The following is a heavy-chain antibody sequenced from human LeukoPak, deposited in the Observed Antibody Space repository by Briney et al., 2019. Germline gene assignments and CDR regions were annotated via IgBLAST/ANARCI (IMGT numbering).Heavy chain of an antibody. J-gene: IGHJ4*02. D-gene: IGHD6-6*01. Sequence: PGGSLRLSCAASGFTISTYAMTWVRQAPGKGLEWVSGINSNGDEIYYADSVRGRFTISRDNSNNALYLQMDSLRAEDTAVYYCANWIGSSSRDYWGQGTLVTVSS. CDR3: ANWIGSSSRDY. V-gene: IGHV3-23*01. CDR2: INSNGDEI. CDR1: GFTISTYA.